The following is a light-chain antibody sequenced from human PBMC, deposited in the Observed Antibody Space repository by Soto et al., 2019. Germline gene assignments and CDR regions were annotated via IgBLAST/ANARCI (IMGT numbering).Light chain of an antibody. J-gene: IGLJ1*01. CDR1: SSDVGNYNR. CDR3: SSYTTNSTYV. CDR2: DVS. V-gene: IGLV2-18*02. Sequence: QSVRTQPLSVSGSPGQSVAISCTGTSSDVGNYNRVSWYQQPPGTAPRLMIYDVSNRPSGVPDRFSGSKSGNTASLTISGLQADDEDDYYCSSYTTNSTYVFGTGTKVPVL.